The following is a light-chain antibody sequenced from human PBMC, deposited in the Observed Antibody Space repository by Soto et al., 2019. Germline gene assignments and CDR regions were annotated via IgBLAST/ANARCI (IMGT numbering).Light chain of an antibody. V-gene: IGKV4-1*01. CDR2: WAS. Sequence: DIVMTQSPDSLAVSLGERATINCKSSQSVLYSSNNKNYLAWYQQKPGQPPNLLIYWASTRESGVPDRFSGSGSGTDFTVTISSLQAEDVAVYYCQQYYGSPPWTFGQGTKVEIK. CDR1: QSVLYSSNNKNY. J-gene: IGKJ1*01. CDR3: QQYYGSPPWT.